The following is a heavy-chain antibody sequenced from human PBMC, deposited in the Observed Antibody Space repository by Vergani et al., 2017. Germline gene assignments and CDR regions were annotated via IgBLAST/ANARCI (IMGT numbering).Heavy chain of an antibody. CDR2: ISSSSSYI. D-gene: IGHD1-26*01. Sequence: EVQLVESGGGLVKPGGSLRLSCAASGFTFSSYSMNWVRQAPGKGLEWVSSISSSSSYIYYADSVKGRFAISRDNAKNSLYLQMNSLRAVDTAVYYCARGREELENGMDVWGQGTTVTVSS. J-gene: IGHJ6*02. V-gene: IGHV3-21*01. CDR3: ARGREELENGMDV. CDR1: GFTFSSYS.